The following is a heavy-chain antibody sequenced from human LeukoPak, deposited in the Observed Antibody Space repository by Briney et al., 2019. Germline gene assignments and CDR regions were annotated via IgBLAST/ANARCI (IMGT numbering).Heavy chain of an antibody. J-gene: IGHJ5*02. CDR1: GGSISSYY. Sequence: SETLSLTCTVSGGSISSYYWSWIRQPPGKGLEWIGYIYYSGSTNYNPSLTSRVTISVDTSKNQFSPKLSSVTAADTAVYYCATTRGVWWFDPWGQGTLVTVSS. D-gene: IGHD3-10*01. CDR2: IYYSGST. CDR3: ATTRGVWWFDP. V-gene: IGHV4-59*01.